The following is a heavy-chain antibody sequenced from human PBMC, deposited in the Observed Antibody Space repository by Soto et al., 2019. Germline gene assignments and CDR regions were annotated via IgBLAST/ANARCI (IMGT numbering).Heavy chain of an antibody. D-gene: IGHD6-13*01. CDR2: ISGSGGST. V-gene: IGHV3-23*01. CDR1: GFTFSSYA. Sequence: EVQLLESGGGLVQPGGSLRLSCAASGFTFSSYAMSWVRQAPGKGLEWVSAISGSGGSTYYADSVKGRFTISRDNSKNTLYLRMNSVSAEDTAVYCGAYSSTPVDDWGKGTLGAVSS. CDR3: AYSSTPVDD. J-gene: IGHJ4*02.